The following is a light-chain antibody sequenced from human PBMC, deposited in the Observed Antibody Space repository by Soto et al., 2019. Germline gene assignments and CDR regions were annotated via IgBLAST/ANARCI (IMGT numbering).Light chain of an antibody. CDR2: SAS. V-gene: IGKV1-17*01. CDR1: QGIRHD. CDR3: LQNNSYPVT. Sequence: DIQMTQSPSSLSASVGDRVTITCRASQGIRHDLGWYQQKPGKAPKRLIYSASSLQSGVPSRFSGSGSGTEFTLTISGLQPIDFANYYCLQNNSYPVTFGQGTKVEIK. J-gene: IGKJ1*01.